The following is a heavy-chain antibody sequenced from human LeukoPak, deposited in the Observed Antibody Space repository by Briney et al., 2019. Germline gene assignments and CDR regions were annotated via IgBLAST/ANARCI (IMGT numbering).Heavy chain of an antibody. CDR2: IWYDASNK. J-gene: IGHJ4*02. V-gene: IGHV3-30*02. CDR3: ATDISTHYFGS. D-gene: IGHD3-9*01. CDR1: GISFRSYG. Sequence: GGSLRLSCAASGISFRSYGMHWVRQAPGKGLEWVTFIWYDASNKYYAESVKGRFTTSRDNSRNTVFLQMNSLRAEDTAIYYCATDISTHYFGSWGQGTLVTVSS.